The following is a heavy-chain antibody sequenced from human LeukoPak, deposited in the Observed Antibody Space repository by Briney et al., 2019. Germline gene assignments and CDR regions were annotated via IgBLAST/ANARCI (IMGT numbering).Heavy chain of an antibody. V-gene: IGHV4-30-2*01. Sequence: PSQTLSLTCAVSGGSISSGGYSWSWIQQPPGKGLEWIGYIYHSGSTYYNPSLKSRVTISVDRSKNQFSLKLSSVTAADTAVYYCARDLGNWFDPWGQGTLVTVSS. CDR2: IYHSGST. J-gene: IGHJ5*02. CDR1: GGSISSGGYS. CDR3: ARDLGNWFDP.